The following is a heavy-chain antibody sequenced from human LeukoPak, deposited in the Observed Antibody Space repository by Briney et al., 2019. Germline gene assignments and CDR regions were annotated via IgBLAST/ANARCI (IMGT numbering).Heavy chain of an antibody. CDR1: GFPVSSNY. J-gene: IGHJ5*02. D-gene: IGHD6-6*01. CDR2: IYSVGTT. V-gene: IGHV3-53*01. CDR3: ARLLGSSNWFDP. Sequence: GGSLRLSCAASGFPVSSNYMSWVRQAPGKGLEWVSVIYSVGTTFYADSVKGRFTISRDTFKNTLYLQMNSLRAEDTAVYYCARLLGSSNWFDPWGQGTLVTVSS.